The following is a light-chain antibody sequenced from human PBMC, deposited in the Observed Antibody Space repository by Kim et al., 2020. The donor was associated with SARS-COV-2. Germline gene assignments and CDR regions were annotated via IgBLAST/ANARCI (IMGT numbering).Light chain of an antibody. CDR1: SSDVGSSNY. J-gene: IGLJ2*01. CDR2: EVN. V-gene: IGLV2-8*01. CDR3: SSYAGSNIVV. Sequence: GQSVTISCTGTSSDVGSSNYVSWYQQHPGKAPKRRIYEVNERPSGVPDRFSGAKSGNTASLTVSGLQSEDESDYYCSSYAGSNIVVFGGGTQLTVL.